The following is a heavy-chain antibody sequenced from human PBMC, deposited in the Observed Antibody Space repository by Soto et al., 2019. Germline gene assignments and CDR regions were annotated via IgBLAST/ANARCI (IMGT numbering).Heavy chain of an antibody. CDR3: ARDEGSSGTFDP. D-gene: IGHD6-6*01. J-gene: IGHJ5*02. CDR1: GGSISSGGYY. Sequence: PSETLSLTCTVSGGSISSGGYYWSWIRQHPGKGLEWIGYIYYSGSTYYNPSLKSRVTISVDTSKNQFSLKLSSVTAADTAVYYCARDEGSSGTFDPWGQGTLVTVSS. CDR2: IYYSGST. V-gene: IGHV4-31*03.